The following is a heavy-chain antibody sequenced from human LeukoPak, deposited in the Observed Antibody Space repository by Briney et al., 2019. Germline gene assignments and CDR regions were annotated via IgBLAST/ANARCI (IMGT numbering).Heavy chain of an antibody. J-gene: IGHJ4*02. Sequence: ASVKVSCKASGYTFTGYYMHWVRQAPGQGLEWMGWISPNSGGTNYAQKFQGRVTMTRDTSISTAYMELSRLRSDDTAVYYCARSYPSSSPAADYWGQGTLVTVSS. CDR1: GYTFTGYY. CDR3: ARSYPSSSPAADY. CDR2: ISPNSGGT. V-gene: IGHV1-2*02. D-gene: IGHD6-6*01.